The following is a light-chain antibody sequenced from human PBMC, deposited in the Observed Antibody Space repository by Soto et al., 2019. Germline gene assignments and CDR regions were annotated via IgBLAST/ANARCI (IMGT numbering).Light chain of an antibody. CDR2: RAS. Sequence: EIVLTQSPGTLSLSPGERATLSCRAIQSVSSSYLAWYQQKPVQAPRLLIYRASSRATGIPDRFSGSGSGTDFTINVSRMQPQDVAVYYCQKYGSSAYTFGQETKLAIK. J-gene: IGKJ2*01. V-gene: IGKV3-20*01. CDR3: QKYGSSAYT. CDR1: QSVSSSY.